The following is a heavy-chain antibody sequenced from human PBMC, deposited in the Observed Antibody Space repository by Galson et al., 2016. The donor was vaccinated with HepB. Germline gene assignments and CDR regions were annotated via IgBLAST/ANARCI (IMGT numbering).Heavy chain of an antibody. CDR3: VEQRKGAPYGMDV. CDR1: GDSVSSNSAA. D-gene: IGHD1/OR15-1a*01. J-gene: IGHJ6*02. V-gene: IGHV6-1*01. Sequence: CAISGDSVSSNSAAWNWIRQSPSRGLEWLGRTYYRSKWYNDYAVSVKSRIIVNPDTSKNQFSLQLNSVTPEDTAVYYCVEQRKGAPYGMDVWGQGTTVNVSS. CDR2: TYYRSKWYN.